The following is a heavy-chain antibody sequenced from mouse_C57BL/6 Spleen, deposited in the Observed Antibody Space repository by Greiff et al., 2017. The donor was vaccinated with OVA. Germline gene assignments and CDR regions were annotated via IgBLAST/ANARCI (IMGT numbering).Heavy chain of an antibody. CDR3: ARRRYYGTTHYYAMDY. V-gene: IGHV1-54*01. CDR1: GYAFTNYL. D-gene: IGHD2-1*01. J-gene: IGHJ4*01. Sequence: VQLQQSGAELVRPGTSVKVSCKASGYAFTNYLIEWVKQRPGQGLEWIGVINPGSGGTNYNEKFKGKATLTADKSSSTAYMQLSSRTSEDSAVYFCARRRYYGTTHYYAMDYWGQGTSVTVSS. CDR2: INPGSGGT.